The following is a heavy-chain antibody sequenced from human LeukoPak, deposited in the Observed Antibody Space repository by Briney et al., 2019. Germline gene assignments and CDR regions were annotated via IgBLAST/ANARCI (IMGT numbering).Heavy chain of an antibody. CDR2: IYYSGST. CDR1: GGSISSYY. Sequence: PSETLSLTCTVSGGSISSYYWSWIRQPPGKGLEWIGYIYYSGSTNYNPSLKSRVTISVDTSKNQFSLKLSSVTAADTAVYYCARVVEQWPKLHYGMDVWGQGTTVTVSS. J-gene: IGHJ6*02. D-gene: IGHD6-19*01. V-gene: IGHV4-59*01. CDR3: ARVVEQWPKLHYGMDV.